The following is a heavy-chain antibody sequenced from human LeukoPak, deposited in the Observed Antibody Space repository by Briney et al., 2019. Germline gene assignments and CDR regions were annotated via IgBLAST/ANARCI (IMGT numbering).Heavy chain of an antibody. CDR1: SGSISSSNYY. CDR3: ARETSQKGAHYMDV. Sequence: SETLSLTCTVPSGSISSSNYYWSWIRQPAGKGLEWIGRISTIGSTNYNPSLNSRVTISIDTSKNQFSLKLSSVTAADTAVYYCARETSQKGAHYMDVWGKGTTITISS. CDR2: ISTIGST. D-gene: IGHD3-16*01. J-gene: IGHJ6*03. V-gene: IGHV4-61*02.